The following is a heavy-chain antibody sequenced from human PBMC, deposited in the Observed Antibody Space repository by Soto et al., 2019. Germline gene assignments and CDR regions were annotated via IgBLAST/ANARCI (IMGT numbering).Heavy chain of an antibody. CDR1: GFTFSNYT. Sequence: EVQLVESGGGLVKPGGSLRVSCAASGFTFSNYTMNWVRQAPGKGLEWVSAISSSSTYIYYADSVKGRFTISRDNARQSLYLQLNSLGAVDTAVYYCARANYDFWSGYSNYYGMDVWGQGTTVTVSS. CDR2: ISSSSTYI. V-gene: IGHV3-21*01. J-gene: IGHJ6*02. CDR3: ARANYDFWSGYSNYYGMDV. D-gene: IGHD3-3*01.